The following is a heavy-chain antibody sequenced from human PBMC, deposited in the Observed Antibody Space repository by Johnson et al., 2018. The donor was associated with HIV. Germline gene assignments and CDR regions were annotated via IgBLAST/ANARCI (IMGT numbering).Heavy chain of an antibody. CDR1: RFTFSSYA. J-gene: IGHJ3*02. CDR2: ISYDGSTE. Sequence: QVQLVESGGGVARPGGSLRLSCAASRFTFSSYAMPWVRQAPGQGLAWVAVISYDGSTEYYADSMKGRFTISRDNSKNTLYLQMNSLRAEDTAVYYCARETVTSGAFDIWGQGTMVTVSS. CDR3: ARETVTSGAFDI. D-gene: IGHD4-11*01. V-gene: IGHV3-30*04.